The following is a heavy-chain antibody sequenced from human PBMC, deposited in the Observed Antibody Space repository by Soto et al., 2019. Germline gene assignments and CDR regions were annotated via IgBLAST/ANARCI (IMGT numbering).Heavy chain of an antibody. J-gene: IGHJ4*02. D-gene: IGHD3-16*02. CDR2: IKHDGSDK. Sequence: PGGSLRLSCAASGFTFSNYYMNWVRQAPGKGLEWVSNIKHDGSDKNYADSVKGRFTVSRDNAKNSLYLQMNSLRAEDTAVYYCARALEAKPIGYWGQGTLVTVSS. V-gene: IGHV3-7*01. CDR1: GFTFSNYY. CDR3: ARALEAKPIGY.